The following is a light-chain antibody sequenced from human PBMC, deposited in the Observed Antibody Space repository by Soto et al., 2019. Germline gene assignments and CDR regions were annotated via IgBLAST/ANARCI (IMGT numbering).Light chain of an antibody. J-gene: IGKJ1*01. CDR3: QQRGNWPRT. V-gene: IGKV1-5*03. CDR2: AAS. Sequence: DIQMTQSPSTLSGSAGDRVTISCRASQTVSSWLAWYQQKPGKAPRLLIYAASTIESGIPSRFSGSGSGTEFTLTISSLEPEDFAVYYCQQRGNWPRTFGQGTKVDIK. CDR1: QTVSSW.